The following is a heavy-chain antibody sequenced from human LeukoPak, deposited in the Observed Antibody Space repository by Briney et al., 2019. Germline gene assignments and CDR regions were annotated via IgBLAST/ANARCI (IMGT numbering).Heavy chain of an antibody. CDR3: AKDLSKITMIFNIGSDY. D-gene: IGHD3-22*01. Sequence: GGSLRLSCAASGFPLSSYAMSWVRQGPGKGLEWVAATSSSDPGTYHADSVRGRFTISRDNSKNTLYLQMNSLRAEDTAVYYCAKDLSKITMIFNIGSDYWGQGTLVTVSS. CDR1: GFPLSSYA. CDR2: TSSSDPGT. J-gene: IGHJ4*02. V-gene: IGHV3-23*01.